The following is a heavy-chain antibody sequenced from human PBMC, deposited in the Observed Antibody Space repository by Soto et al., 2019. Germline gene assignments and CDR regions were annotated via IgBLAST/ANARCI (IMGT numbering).Heavy chain of an antibody. CDR2: ISAYNGNT. Sequence: ASVKVSCKASGYTFTSYGISWVRQAPGQGLEWMGWISAYNGNTNYAQKLQGRVTMTTDTSTSTAYMELRSLRSDDTAVYYCARDIAGPTRSLNAEYFQHWGQGTLVTVSS. J-gene: IGHJ1*01. CDR1: GYTFTSYG. CDR3: ARDIAGPTRSLNAEYFQH. V-gene: IGHV1-18*01. D-gene: IGHD6-13*01.